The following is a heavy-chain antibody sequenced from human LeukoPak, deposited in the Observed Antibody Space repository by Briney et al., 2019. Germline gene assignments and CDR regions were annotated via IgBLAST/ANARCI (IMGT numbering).Heavy chain of an antibody. CDR2: ILYNGSNK. CDR1: GFTFSSSG. CDR3: ARAGGYCSGGSCYRGYSWFDP. J-gene: IGHJ5*02. D-gene: IGHD2-15*01. Sequence: GGSLRLSCAASGFTFSSSGMHWVRQAPGKGLEWVAVILYNGSNKYYADSVKGRFTISRDNSKNTLHPQMNSLRVEDTAVYYCARAGGYCSGGSCYRGYSWFDPWGQGTLVTVSS. V-gene: IGHV3-33*01.